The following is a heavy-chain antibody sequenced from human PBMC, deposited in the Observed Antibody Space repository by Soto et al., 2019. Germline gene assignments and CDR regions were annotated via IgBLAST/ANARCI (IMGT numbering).Heavy chain of an antibody. CDR3: VAVGPLCGVVIRSYGMDV. CDR1: GTTFTSSA. CDR2: IVVGSGNT. D-gene: IGHD3-3*01. V-gene: IGHV1-58*01. J-gene: IGHJ6*02. Sequence: GAPVKVSCKASGTTFTSSAVKWVRQARGQGLEWIGWIVVGSGNTNYAQKFQERVTITRDMSTSTAYMELSSLGSEDTAVYYCVAVGPLCGVVIRSYGMDVWGQGTTVTVSS.